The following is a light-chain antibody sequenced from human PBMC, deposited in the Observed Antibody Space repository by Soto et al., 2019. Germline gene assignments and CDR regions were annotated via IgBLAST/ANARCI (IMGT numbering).Light chain of an antibody. Sequence: EIVLTQSPGTLSLSPGERATLSCRASQSLSSNYLAWYQQKPGQAPRLLIYGASSRATDIPDKFSGSGSGTDLTLTISSLEPEDVAVYYCQHYESSPPSYTFGQGTKLEVK. CDR3: QHYESSPPSYT. V-gene: IGKV3-20*01. CDR1: QSLSSNY. J-gene: IGKJ2*01. CDR2: GAS.